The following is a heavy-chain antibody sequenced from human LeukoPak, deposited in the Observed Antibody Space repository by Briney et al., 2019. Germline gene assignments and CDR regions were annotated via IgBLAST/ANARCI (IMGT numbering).Heavy chain of an antibody. CDR3: AVDGGDN. D-gene: IGHD2-21*01. CDR2: INPNTGGT. Sequence: GASVKVSCRASGYPFTAYYMHWVRQAPGQGLEWMGWINPNTGGTDHAQRFQGRVTMTRDTSISTAYMELGSLRFDDTAVYYCAVDGGDNWGQGTLVTVSS. V-gene: IGHV1-2*02. J-gene: IGHJ4*02. CDR1: GYPFTAYY.